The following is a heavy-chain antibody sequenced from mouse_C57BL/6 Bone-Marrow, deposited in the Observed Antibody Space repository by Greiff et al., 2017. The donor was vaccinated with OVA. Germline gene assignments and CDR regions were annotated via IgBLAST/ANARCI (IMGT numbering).Heavy chain of an antibody. CDR3: TTVGVGSLAY. V-gene: IGHV14-1*01. D-gene: IGHD1-1*02. Sequence: EVQLQESGAELVRPGASVKLSCTASGFNIKDYYMHWVKQRPEQGLEWIGRIDPEDGDTEYAPKFQGKATMTAYTSSNTAYLQLSSLTSEDTAVYYCTTVGVGSLAYWGQGTLVTVSA. CDR1: GFNIKDYY. CDR2: IDPEDGDT. J-gene: IGHJ3*01.